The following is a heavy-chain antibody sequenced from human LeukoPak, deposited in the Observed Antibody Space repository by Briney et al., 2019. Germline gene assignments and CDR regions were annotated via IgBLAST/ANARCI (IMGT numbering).Heavy chain of an antibody. J-gene: IGHJ4*02. V-gene: IGHV4-39*07. D-gene: IGHD6-19*01. CDR3: ARGTLYSGWSYYFDY. CDR2: VYYSGTT. CDR1: GASISSGSNY. Sequence: SETLSLTCSVSGASISSGSNYWGWIRQPPGKALEWIGSVYYSGTTSYNPSLKSRVTISVDMSKNHFSLRLSSVTAADTAMYYCARGTLYSGWSYYFDYWGQGSQVTVSS.